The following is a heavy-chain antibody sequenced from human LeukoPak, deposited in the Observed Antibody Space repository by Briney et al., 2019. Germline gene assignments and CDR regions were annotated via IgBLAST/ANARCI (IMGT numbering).Heavy chain of an antibody. CDR3: ARGQAGYYYDSSGYTGGY. CDR2: ISGSGDAT. V-gene: IGHV3-23*01. CDR1: GFTFSSYA. J-gene: IGHJ4*02. Sequence: GSLRLSCAASGFTFSSYAMSWVRQAPGKRLEWVSSISGSGDATRYADSVMGRFTISRDNAKNSLYLQMNSLRAEDTAVYYCARGQAGYYYDSSGYTGGYWGQGTLVTVSS. D-gene: IGHD3-22*01.